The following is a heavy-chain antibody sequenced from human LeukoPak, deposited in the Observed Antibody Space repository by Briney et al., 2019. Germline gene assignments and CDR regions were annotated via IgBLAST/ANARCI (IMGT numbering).Heavy chain of an antibody. CDR2: ISYDGSNK. J-gene: IGHJ3*02. Sequence: GGSLRLSCAASVFTFSSYAMHWVRQAPGKGLEWVAVISYDGSNKYYADSVKGRFTISRDNSKNTLYLQMNSLRAEDTAVYYCAREWSGFGELYGAFDIWGQGTMVTVSS. CDR1: VFTFSSYA. V-gene: IGHV3-30*01. CDR3: AREWSGFGELYGAFDI. D-gene: IGHD3-10*01.